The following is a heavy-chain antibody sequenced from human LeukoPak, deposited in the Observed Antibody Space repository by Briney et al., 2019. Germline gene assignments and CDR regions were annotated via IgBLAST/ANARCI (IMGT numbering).Heavy chain of an antibody. D-gene: IGHD6-19*01. Sequence: PSETLSLTCAVSGGSISSGSYYWSWIRQPAGKGLEWIGRIYTSGSTNYNPSLKSRVTISVDTSKNQFSLKLSSVTAADTAVYYCARERSGVKDWGQGTLVTVSS. CDR1: GGSISSGSYY. CDR2: IYTSGST. V-gene: IGHV4-61*02. CDR3: ARERSGVKD. J-gene: IGHJ4*02.